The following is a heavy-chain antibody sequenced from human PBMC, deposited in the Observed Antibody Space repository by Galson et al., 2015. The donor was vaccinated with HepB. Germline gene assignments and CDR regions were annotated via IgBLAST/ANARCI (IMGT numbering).Heavy chain of an antibody. J-gene: IGHJ3*02. CDR1: GYSFTSYW. CDR2: IYPGDSDT. D-gene: IGHD4-17*01. CDR3: ARWASTVTTLDAFDI. Sequence: QSGAEVKKPGESLKISCKGSGYSFTSYWIGWVRQMPGKGLEWMGIIYPGDSDTRYSPSFQGQVTISADKSISTAYLQWSSLKASDTAMYYCARWASTVTTLDAFDIWGQGTMVTVSS. V-gene: IGHV5-51*03.